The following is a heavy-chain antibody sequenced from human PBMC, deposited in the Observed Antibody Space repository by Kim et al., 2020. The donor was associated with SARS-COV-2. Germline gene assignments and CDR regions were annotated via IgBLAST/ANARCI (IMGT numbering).Heavy chain of an antibody. CDR1: GFTFSTYG. Sequence: GGSLRLSCAASGFTFSTYGMHWVRQAPDKGLEWVAVIWFDGNNKDYADSVKGRFTISRDNSKNTPYLQLNSLRAEDTAVYYCARDFNGGPGLDYWGQGTLVTVSS. D-gene: IGHD2-8*01. CDR2: IWFDGNNK. CDR3: ARDFNGGPGLDY. V-gene: IGHV3-33*01. J-gene: IGHJ4*02.